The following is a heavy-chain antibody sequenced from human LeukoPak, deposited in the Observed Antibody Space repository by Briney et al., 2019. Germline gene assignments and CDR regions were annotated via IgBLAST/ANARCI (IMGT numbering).Heavy chain of an antibody. Sequence: GASVKVSCKASGYTFTSYGISWVRQAPGQGLEWMGWISAYNGNTNYAQKLQGRVTMTTDTSTSTAYMELRSLRSDDTAVYYCARSPYYDSSGYLDYWGQGTLVTVSS. CDR3: ARSPYYDSSGYLDY. CDR2: ISAYNGNT. CDR1: GYTFTSYG. J-gene: IGHJ4*02. V-gene: IGHV1-18*01. D-gene: IGHD3-22*01.